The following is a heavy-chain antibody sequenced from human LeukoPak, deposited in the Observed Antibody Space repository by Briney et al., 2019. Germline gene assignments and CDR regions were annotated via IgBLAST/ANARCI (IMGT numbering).Heavy chain of an antibody. V-gene: IGHV3-7*01. CDR2: IKQDGSEK. CDR1: GFTFSSYW. J-gene: IGHJ4*02. D-gene: IGHD3-10*01. CDR3: ARAGPFGESYFDY. Sequence: GESLRLSCAASGFTFSSYWMSWVRQAPGKGREWVANIKQDGSEKYYVDSVKGRFTISRDNAKNSLYLQMNSLRAEDTGVYYCARAGPFGESYFDYWGQGTLVTVSS.